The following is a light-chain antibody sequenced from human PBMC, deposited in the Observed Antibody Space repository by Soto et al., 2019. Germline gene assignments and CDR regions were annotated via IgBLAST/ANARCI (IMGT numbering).Light chain of an antibody. CDR2: EVN. Sequence: QSALTQPASVSGSPGPSVTISCTGPRSDIGDSNFISWYQHSPGKAPRLLIYEVNNRPSGVSRRFSGSKAGNTASLTISGLLDDDEADYFCASFRSGTILVYGSGTKLTVL. J-gene: IGLJ1*01. V-gene: IGLV2-14*01. CDR1: RSDIGDSNF. CDR3: ASFRSGTILV.